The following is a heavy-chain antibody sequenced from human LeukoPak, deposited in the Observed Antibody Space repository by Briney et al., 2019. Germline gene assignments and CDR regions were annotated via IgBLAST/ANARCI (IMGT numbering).Heavy chain of an antibody. Sequence: GGSLRLSCAASGFTFSSYEMNWVRQAPGKGLEWVSYISSSGSTIYYADSVKGRFTISRDNSKNTLYLQMNSLRAEDTAIYYCAKDKVQNIAAAGTDDYWGQGTLVTVSS. D-gene: IGHD6-13*01. CDR2: ISSSGSTI. J-gene: IGHJ4*02. V-gene: IGHV3-48*03. CDR3: AKDKVQNIAAAGTDDY. CDR1: GFTFSSYE.